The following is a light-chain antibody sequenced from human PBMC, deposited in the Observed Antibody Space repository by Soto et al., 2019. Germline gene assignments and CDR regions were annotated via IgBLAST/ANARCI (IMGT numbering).Light chain of an antibody. CDR2: STS. CDR3: QQSYSTPWT. CDR1: QSVLYSSNNKNY. J-gene: IGKJ1*01. V-gene: IGKV4-1*01. Sequence: DIVMTQSPQSLAVSLRERATINCNSRQSVLYSSNNKNYLNWYQQKPGRAPRLLIYSTSTLQSGVPSKFSGSAYGTDFNLTISSLQTEDFATYYCQQSYSTPWTFGQGTKVDIK.